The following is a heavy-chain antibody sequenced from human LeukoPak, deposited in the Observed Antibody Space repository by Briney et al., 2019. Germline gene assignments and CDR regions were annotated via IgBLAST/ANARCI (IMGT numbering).Heavy chain of an antibody. CDR2: IYHSGST. CDR1: GYSISSGYY. V-gene: IGHV4-38-2*02. D-gene: IGHD1-26*01. J-gene: IGHJ4*02. Sequence: SETLSLTCTVSGYSISSGYYWGWIRQPPGKGLEWIGSIYHSGSTYYNPSLKSRVTISVDTSKNQFSLKLSSVTAADTAVYYCARESRWGRGGATDYWGQGTLVTVSS. CDR3: ARESRWGRGGATDY.